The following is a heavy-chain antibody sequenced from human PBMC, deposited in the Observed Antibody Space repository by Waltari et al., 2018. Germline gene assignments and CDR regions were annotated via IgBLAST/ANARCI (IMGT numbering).Heavy chain of an antibody. CDR2: IGGNDGSI. Sequence: EVQLVESGGGLVKPGGSLRLSCAASGFTFSSYSMNWVRQAPGKGLQWVASIGGNDGSIYYADSIKGRFTVSRDNARSSLFLQMNSLRADDTALYFCAREAPNYYSYMDVWGKGTTVTVSS. CDR1: GFTFSSYS. V-gene: IGHV3-21*01. CDR3: AREAPNYYSYMDV. J-gene: IGHJ6*03.